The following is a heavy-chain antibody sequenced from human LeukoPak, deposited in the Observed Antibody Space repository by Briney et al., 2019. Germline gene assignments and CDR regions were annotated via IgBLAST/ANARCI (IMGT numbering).Heavy chain of an antibody. D-gene: IGHD2-2*01. CDR2: ISAYNGNT. J-gene: IGHJ4*02. CDR1: GYTFTSYG. V-gene: IGHV1-18*01. Sequence: GASVKVSCKASGYTFTSYGITWVRQAPGQGLEWMGWISAYNGNTNYAQKLRGRVTMTTDTSTSTAYMELRSLRSDDTALYYCAREGYCNSTSCDKPFDYWGQGTLVTVSS. CDR3: AREGYCNSTSCDKPFDY.